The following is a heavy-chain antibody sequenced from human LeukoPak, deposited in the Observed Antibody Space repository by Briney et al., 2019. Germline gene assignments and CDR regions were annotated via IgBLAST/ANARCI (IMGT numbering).Heavy chain of an antibody. CDR1: GFTVSSNY. D-gene: IGHD3-10*01. CDR3: ARDGPGEY. J-gene: IGHJ4*02. CDR2: ISSSSSYI. V-gene: IGHV3-21*01. Sequence: GGSLRLSCAASGFTVSSNYMSWVRQAPGKGLEWVSSISSSSSYIYYADSVKGRFTISRDNAKNSLYLQMNSLRAEYTAAYYCARDGPGEYWGQGTLVTVSS.